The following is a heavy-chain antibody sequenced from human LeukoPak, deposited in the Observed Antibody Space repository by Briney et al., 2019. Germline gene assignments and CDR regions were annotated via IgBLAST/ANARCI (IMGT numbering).Heavy chain of an antibody. CDR3: ARGYCSGGTCYLVENWFDP. V-gene: IGHV1-2*06. Sequence: ASVKVSCKASGYTFTVYYMYWVRQAPGQDLEWMGRINPNSGDTDYAQNFQGRVTMTRDTSISTAYMELTNLRSDDTAVYYCARGYCSGGTCYLVENWFDPWGQGTLVAVSS. J-gene: IGHJ5*02. CDR2: INPNSGDT. CDR1: GYTFTVYY. D-gene: IGHD2-15*01.